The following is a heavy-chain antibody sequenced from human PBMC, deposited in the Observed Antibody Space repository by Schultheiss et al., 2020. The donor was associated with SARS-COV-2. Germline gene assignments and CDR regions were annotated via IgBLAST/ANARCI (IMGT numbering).Heavy chain of an antibody. J-gene: IGHJ6*02. Sequence: GGSLRLSCAASGFTFSTYAMNWVRQAPGKGLEWVSCITGFGDSTYYADSVKGRFTVSRDNSKNTLYLQMNSLRAEETTVYYCAKDVSGGFSYGYHYHYYGMDVWGQGTALTVSS. CDR3: AKDVSGGFSYGYHYHYYGMDV. CDR1: GFTFSTYA. V-gene: IGHV3-23*01. D-gene: IGHD5-18*01. CDR2: ITGFGDST.